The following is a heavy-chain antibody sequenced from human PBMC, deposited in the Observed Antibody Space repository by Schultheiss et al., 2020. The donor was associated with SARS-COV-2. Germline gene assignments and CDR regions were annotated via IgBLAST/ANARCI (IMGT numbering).Heavy chain of an antibody. CDR2: INSDGSST. V-gene: IGHV3-74*01. J-gene: IGHJ4*02. Sequence: GGSLRLSCAASGFTVSSNYMSWVRQAPGKGLVWVSRINSDGSSTIYADSVKGRFTISRDNAKNTLYLQMNSLRAEDTAVYYCAKGGSYDGIDYWGQGTLVTVSS. D-gene: IGHD1-26*01. CDR1: GFTVSSNY. CDR3: AKGGSYDGIDY.